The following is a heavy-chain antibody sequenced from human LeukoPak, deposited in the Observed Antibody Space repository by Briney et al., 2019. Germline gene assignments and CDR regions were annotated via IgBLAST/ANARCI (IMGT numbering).Heavy chain of an antibody. J-gene: IGHJ4*02. Sequence: SGPTLVKPTQTLTLTCTFSGFSLSTSGVGVGWIRQPPGKALEWLALIYLDDDNRYTPSLKSSLPIIKDTSKTQVVLTMTNMDPVDTATYYCAHGEGAPYYWGQGTLVTVSS. CDR2: IYLDDDN. D-gene: IGHD1-26*01. CDR3: AHGEGAPYY. V-gene: IGHV2-5*02. CDR1: GFSLSTSGVG.